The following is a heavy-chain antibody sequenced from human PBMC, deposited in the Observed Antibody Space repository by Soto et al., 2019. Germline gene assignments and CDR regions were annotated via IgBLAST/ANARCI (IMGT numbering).Heavy chain of an antibody. V-gene: IGHV3-66*01. Sequence: GGSLRLSCAASGFTFSSYGMHWVRQAPGKGLEWVSVIYSGDSTFYADSVKGRFTVSRDNSKNTLYLQMNSLRAEDTAVYYCVRGDNWNDEASDYWGQGTLVTVSS. D-gene: IGHD1-1*01. J-gene: IGHJ4*02. CDR2: IYSGDST. CDR1: GFTFSSYG. CDR3: VRGDNWNDEASDY.